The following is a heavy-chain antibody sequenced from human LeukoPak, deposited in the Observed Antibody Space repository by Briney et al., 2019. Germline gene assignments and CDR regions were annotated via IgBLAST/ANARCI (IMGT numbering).Heavy chain of an antibody. D-gene: IGHD5-18*01. Sequence: GGSLRLSCAASGFTFRSYWMTWVRQAPGKGLVWVSRIDSGLRTTDYADSVKGRFTISRDNSKNTLYLQMNSLRAEDTAVYYCASGGLWIQLWLNLGDYWGQGTLVTVSS. CDR1: GFTFRSYW. CDR2: IDSGLRTT. J-gene: IGHJ4*02. CDR3: ASGGLWIQLWLNLGDY. V-gene: IGHV3-74*01.